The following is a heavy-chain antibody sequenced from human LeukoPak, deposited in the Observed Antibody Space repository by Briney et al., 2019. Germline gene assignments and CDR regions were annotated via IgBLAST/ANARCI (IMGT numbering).Heavy chain of an antibody. J-gene: IGHJ6*03. V-gene: IGHV3-74*01. CDR3: ARAAKWEFYHYYMDV. CDR1: GFTFSSYW. CDR2: IKSDGST. Sequence: GGSLRLSCAASGFTFSSYWMHWVRQAPGKGLVWVSRIKSDGSTNYADSVKGRFTISRDNAKNLLYLQMNNLRADDTAVYYCARAAKWEFYHYYMDVWGKGTTVAVSS. D-gene: IGHD1-26*01.